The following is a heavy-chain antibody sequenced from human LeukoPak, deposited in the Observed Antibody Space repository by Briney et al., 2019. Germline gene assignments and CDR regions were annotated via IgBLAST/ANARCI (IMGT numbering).Heavy chain of an antibody. J-gene: IGHJ4*02. V-gene: IGHV4-30-2*01. CDR2: FYHSGST. CDR3: ARYATVVSPPSAYSSSWYRYYFDY. Sequence: SQTLSLTCTVSGGSISSGGFYWSWIRQPPGKGLEWIGYFYHSGSTSYNPSLKSRVTISVDKSKNQFSLKLSSVTAADTAVYYCARYATVVSPPSAYSSSWYRYYFDYWGQGTLVTVSS. D-gene: IGHD6-13*01. CDR1: GGSISSGGFY.